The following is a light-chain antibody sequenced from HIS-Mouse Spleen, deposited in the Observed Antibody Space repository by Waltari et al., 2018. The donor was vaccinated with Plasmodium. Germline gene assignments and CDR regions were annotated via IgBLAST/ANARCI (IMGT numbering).Light chain of an antibody. Sequence: EIVMTQSPATLSVSPGERATLSCRASQSVSSNLAGYQQKPGQAPRLLIYGASTRATGIPARFSGSGSGTEVTLTISSLPSEDFAVYYCQQYNNWPFTFGPGTKVDIK. CDR1: QSVSSN. CDR3: QQYNNWPFT. V-gene: IGKV3-15*01. CDR2: GAS. J-gene: IGKJ3*01.